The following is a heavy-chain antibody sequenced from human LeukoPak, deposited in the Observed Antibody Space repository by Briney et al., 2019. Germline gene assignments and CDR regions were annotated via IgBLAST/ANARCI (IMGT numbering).Heavy chain of an antibody. D-gene: IGHD6-19*01. CDR2: ISPYNGDT. V-gene: IGHV1-18*01. CDR3: ARDGAVAAVFDY. J-gene: IGHJ4*02. CDR1: GYTFTTYG. Sequence: ASVKVSCKASGYTFTTYGVTWVRQAPGQGLGWMGWISPYNGDTNYAQNLQGRVTLTTDTSTSTAYMELRSLRSDDTAVYYCARDGAVAAVFDYWGQGTLVTVSS.